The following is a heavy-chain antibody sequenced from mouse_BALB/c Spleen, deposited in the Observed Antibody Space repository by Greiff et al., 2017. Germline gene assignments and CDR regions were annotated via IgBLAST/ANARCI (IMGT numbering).Heavy chain of an antibody. V-gene: IGHV5-6-3*01. CDR2: INSNGGST. J-gene: IGHJ2*01. CDR3: ARHSPSYYFDY. Sequence: EVQVVESGGGLVQPGGSLKLSCAASGFTFSSYGMSWVRQTPDKRLELVATINSNGGSTYYPDSVKGRFTISRDNAKNTLYLQMSSLKSEDTAMYYCARHSPSYYFDYWGQGTTLTVSS. CDR1: GFTFSSYG.